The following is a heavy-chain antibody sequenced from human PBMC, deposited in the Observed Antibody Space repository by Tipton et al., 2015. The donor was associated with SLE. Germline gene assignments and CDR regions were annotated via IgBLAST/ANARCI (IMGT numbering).Heavy chain of an antibody. D-gene: IGHD2-21*01. Sequence: TLSLTCTVSGASMSSHYWTWVRQPAGKGLEWIGHFHSSGILNYNPSLKSRVTMSGDTSKNQLSLKLNSVAAADTAVYYCARDWGGEALDFWGQGTLVTVSS. J-gene: IGHJ4*02. CDR2: FHSSGIL. V-gene: IGHV4-4*07. CDR1: GASMSSHY. CDR3: ARDWGGEALDF.